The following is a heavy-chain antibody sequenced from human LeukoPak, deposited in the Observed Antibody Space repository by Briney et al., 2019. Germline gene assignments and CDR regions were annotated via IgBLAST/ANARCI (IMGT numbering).Heavy chain of an antibody. J-gene: IGHJ4*02. CDR3: ARGGLSRSGWLDY. D-gene: IGHD6-19*01. V-gene: IGHV5-51*01. Sequence: AGESLKISCKGSGYSFSNHWIGWVRQMPGKGLEWMGIIYPGDSDTRYSPSFQGQVTISADKSISTAYLQWSSLKASDTAMYYCARGGLSRSGWLDYWGQGTLVTVSS. CDR1: GYSFSNHW. CDR2: IYPGDSDT.